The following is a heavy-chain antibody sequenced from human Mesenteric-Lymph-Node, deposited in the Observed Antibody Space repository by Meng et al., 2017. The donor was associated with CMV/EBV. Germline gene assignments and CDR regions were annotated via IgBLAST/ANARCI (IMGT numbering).Heavy chain of an antibody. Sequence: GESLKISCVVSGFTLGSTWMHWVRQVPGKGLEWVARINSDGTKTKFADSVKGRFTISRDTAKNTLYLEMSSLRVEDTAVYYCARDRTSFGVILLPFDYWGRGTLVTVSS. CDR2: INSDGTKT. CDR3: ARDRTSFGVILLPFDY. J-gene: IGHJ4*02. CDR1: GFTLGSTW. D-gene: IGHD3-3*01. V-gene: IGHV3-74*01.